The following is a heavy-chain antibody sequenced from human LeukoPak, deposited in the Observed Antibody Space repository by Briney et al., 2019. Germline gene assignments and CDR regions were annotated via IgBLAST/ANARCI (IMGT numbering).Heavy chain of an antibody. CDR2: ISGSGTGT. J-gene: IGHJ4*02. D-gene: IGHD1-7*01. CDR1: GFTLSSSS. V-gene: IGHV3-23*01. CDR3: AKEGGTGTRFDY. Sequence: GGAPRPSLAAPGFTLSSSSMSLGRPAPGEGLYWVSAISGSGTGTYYADSVKGRFTISRDNSKNTLYLQMNSLRAEDTAVYYCAKEGGTGTRFDYWGQGTLVTVSS.